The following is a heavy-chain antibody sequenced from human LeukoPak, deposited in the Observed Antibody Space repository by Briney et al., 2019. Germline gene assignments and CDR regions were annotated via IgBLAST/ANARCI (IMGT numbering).Heavy chain of an antibody. V-gene: IGHV3-30*02. CDR1: GFTFSSYG. D-gene: IGHD3-9*01. CDR2: IRYDGSNK. Sequence: GGSLRLSCAASGFTFSSYGMHWVRQAPGKGLEWVAFIRYDGSNKYYADSVKGRFTISRDNSKNTLYLQMNSLRAEDTAVYYCARDPYYDILTGYSALDYWGQGTLVTVSS. CDR3: ARDPYYDILTGYSALDY. J-gene: IGHJ4*02.